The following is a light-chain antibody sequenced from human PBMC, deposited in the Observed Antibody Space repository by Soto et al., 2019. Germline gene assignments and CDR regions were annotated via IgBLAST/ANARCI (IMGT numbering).Light chain of an antibody. J-gene: IGKJ1*01. CDR1: QSVSSSY. CDR2: GAS. Sequence: IVLTQSPGTLSLSPGERATLSCRASQSVSSSYLAWYQQKPGQAPRLLIYGASSRATGIPDRFSGSGSGTDFTLTISRLEPEDFAVYYCQQYGSSPRYTFGQGTKVEIK. V-gene: IGKV3-20*01. CDR3: QQYGSSPRYT.